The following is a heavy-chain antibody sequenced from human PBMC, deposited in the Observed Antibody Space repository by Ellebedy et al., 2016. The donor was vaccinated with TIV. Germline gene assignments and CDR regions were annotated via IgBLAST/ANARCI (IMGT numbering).Heavy chain of an antibody. J-gene: IGHJ5*02. Sequence: GGSLRLSCAASGFNFRSYWMTWVRQAPGKGLKWVAKIRQEGDEIYYVESVKGRFTISRDNAKNSLFLQMNSLRVEDTAVYYCARRASYGDYAVQVNPWFDPWGQGTLVTVSS. D-gene: IGHD4-17*01. V-gene: IGHV3-7*01. CDR1: GFNFRSYW. CDR2: IRQEGDEI. CDR3: ARRASYGDYAVQVNPWFDP.